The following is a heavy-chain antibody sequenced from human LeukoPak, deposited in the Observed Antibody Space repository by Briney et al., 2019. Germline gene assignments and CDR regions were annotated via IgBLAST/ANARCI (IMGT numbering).Heavy chain of an antibody. CDR3: ARGQHGTFDI. CDR1: GFTSSTYW. J-gene: IGHJ3*02. Sequence: PGGSLRLSCAASGFTSSTYWLTWVRQAPGKGLEWVANIKQDGSEKYYVDSVKGRFTISRDNAKNSLYLQMNSLRAEDTAVYYCARGQHGTFDIWGQGTMVTVSS. CDR2: IKQDGSEK. V-gene: IGHV3-7*05.